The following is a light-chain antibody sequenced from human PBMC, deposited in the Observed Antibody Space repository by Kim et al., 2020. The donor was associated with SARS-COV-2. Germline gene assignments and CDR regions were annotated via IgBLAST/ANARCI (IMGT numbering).Light chain of an antibody. CDR2: DVS. J-gene: IGLJ3*02. Sequence: QSALTQPASVSGSPGQSITISCTGTSSDVGGYNYVSWYQQHPGEAPKLMIYDVSKRPSGVSNRFSGSKSGNTASLTISGLQAEDEAGYYCSSFTSISTWVFGGGTKLTVL. CDR3: SSFTSISTWV. CDR1: SSDVGGYNY. V-gene: IGLV2-14*03.